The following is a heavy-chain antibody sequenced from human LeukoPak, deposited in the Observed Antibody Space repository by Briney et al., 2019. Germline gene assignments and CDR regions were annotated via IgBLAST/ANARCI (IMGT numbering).Heavy chain of an antibody. CDR2: IKEDGSEI. J-gene: IGHJ4*02. Sequence: GGSLRLSCAASGFNFSTYWMTWVRQVPGKGLEWVANIKEDGSEIYYVDAVKGRFSISRDNAKTSLYLQMNNLSVADTAVHYCVTDQTGRHPYFFDYWGQGTLVTVSS. CDR1: GFNFSTYW. D-gene: IGHD3-10*01. V-gene: IGHV3-7*01. CDR3: VTDQTGRHPYFFDY.